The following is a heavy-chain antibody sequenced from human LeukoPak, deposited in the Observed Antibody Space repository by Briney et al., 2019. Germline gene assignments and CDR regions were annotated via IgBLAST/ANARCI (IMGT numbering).Heavy chain of an antibody. V-gene: IGHV3-7*01. CDR2: IHPGGSER. D-gene: IGHD6-19*01. J-gene: IGHJ4*02. Sequence: GGSLRLSCAASGFTFSGYWMSWVRQAPGKGLEWVANIHPGGSERYYVDSVKGRFTISRDNAKNSLFLQMSSLRAEDTAVYYYARARRLTPQVHFPYFDYWGQGTLVTVSS. CDR3: ARARRLTPQVHFPYFDY. CDR1: GFTFSGYW.